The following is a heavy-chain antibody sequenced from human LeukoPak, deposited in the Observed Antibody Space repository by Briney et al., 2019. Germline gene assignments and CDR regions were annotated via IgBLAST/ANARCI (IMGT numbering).Heavy chain of an antibody. Sequence: GGSLRLSCAASGFTFSSYAMSWVRQAPGKGLEWVSAISGSGGSTYYADSVKGRFTISGDNSKNTLYLQMNSLRAEDTAVYYCAKDRRSQWLVQDYWGQGTLVTVSS. J-gene: IGHJ4*02. CDR2: ISGSGGST. D-gene: IGHD6-19*01. V-gene: IGHV3-23*01. CDR1: GFTFSSYA. CDR3: AKDRRSQWLVQDY.